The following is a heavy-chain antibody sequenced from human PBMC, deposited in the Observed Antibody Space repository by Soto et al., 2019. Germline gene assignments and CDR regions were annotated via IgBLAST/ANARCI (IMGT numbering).Heavy chain of an antibody. CDR1: GFSFSSDS. CDR3: ARAKQTGTTLDWVDS. J-gene: IGHJ5*01. Sequence: PGGSLRLSCAASGFSFSSDSMAWVRQAPGKGLEWVSSISSSGSFMNYADSVKGRFTISRDNARNSLYLQMSGLKDEDTAVYYCARAKQTGTTLDWVDSWGQGTLVTVSS. CDR2: ISSSGSFM. D-gene: IGHD1-7*01. V-gene: IGHV3-21*01.